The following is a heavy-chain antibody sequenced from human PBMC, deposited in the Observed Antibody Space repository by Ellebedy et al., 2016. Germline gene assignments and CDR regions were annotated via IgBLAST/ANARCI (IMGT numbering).Heavy chain of an antibody. D-gene: IGHD4-17*01. CDR3: AKGKTLYGDYGVDY. CDR2: IWYDGSNK. J-gene: IGHJ4*02. Sequence: GGSLRLXCAASGFTFSSYGMHWVRQAPGKGLEWVAVIWYDGSNKYYADSVKGRFTISRDNSKNTLYLQMNSLRAEDTAVYYCAKGKTLYGDYGVDYWGQGTLVTVSS. V-gene: IGHV3-33*06. CDR1: GFTFSSYG.